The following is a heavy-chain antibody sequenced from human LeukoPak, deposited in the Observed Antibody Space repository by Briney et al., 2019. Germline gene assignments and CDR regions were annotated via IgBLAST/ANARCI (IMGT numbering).Heavy chain of an antibody. Sequence: GGSLRLSCAASGFTFSSYAMHWVRQAPGKGLEWVAIISYDGSNKYYADSVKGRFTISRDNSKNTLYLQMNSLRVEDMAVYYCARSIHKMDVWGQGTTVTVSS. CDR3: ARSIHKMDV. CDR1: GFTFSSYA. CDR2: ISYDGSNK. D-gene: IGHD2/OR15-2a*01. J-gene: IGHJ6*02. V-gene: IGHV3-30-3*01.